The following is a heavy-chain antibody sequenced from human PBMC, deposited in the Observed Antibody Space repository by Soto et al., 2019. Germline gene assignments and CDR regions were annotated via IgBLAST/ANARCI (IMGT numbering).Heavy chain of an antibody. V-gene: IGHV3-30*18. CDR2: ISPDGNTK. D-gene: IGHD6-13*01. Sequence: QVQLVESGGGVVHPGESLRLSCVASGSTLSSFGMYWVRQAPGKGLEWVAVISPDGNTKYYGDSVRGRFTISRDNSKNTLYLLMNSLRTEDTAVYYCANSPGTAAVGSHYWGQGTLVTVSS. J-gene: IGHJ4*02. CDR1: GSTLSSFG. CDR3: ANSPGTAAVGSHY.